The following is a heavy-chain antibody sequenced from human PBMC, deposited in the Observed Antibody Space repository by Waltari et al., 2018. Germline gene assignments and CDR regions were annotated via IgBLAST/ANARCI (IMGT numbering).Heavy chain of an antibody. CDR1: GYTFSSYG. CDR2: ISTYNGNR. D-gene: IGHD6-6*01. J-gene: IGHJ3*01. V-gene: IGHV1-18*01. CDR3: IRGGPWQLVQGNAFDF. Sequence: QAQLVQSGAEVKKPGASVRVSCKTSGYTFSSYGIPWVRQAPGQGLEWLGWISTYNGNRNYSQKLQGRVSMTTDTYTTTAYMDLRSLRSDDTAVYYCIRGGPWQLVQGNAFDFWGQGTMVTVSS.